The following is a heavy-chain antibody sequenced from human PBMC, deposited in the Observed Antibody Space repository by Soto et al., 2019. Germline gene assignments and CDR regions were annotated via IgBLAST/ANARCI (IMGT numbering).Heavy chain of an antibody. CDR2: ISGIGCST. CDR3: AKGLRYYGSGSYYNIDYYYYYGMDV. V-gene: IGHV3-23*01. Sequence: PGGSLRLSCAASGFTFSSYAMSWVRQAPGKGLERVSAISGIGCSTYYADSVKGRFTISRDNSKNTLYLQMNSLRAEDTAVYYCAKGLRYYGSGSYYNIDYYYYYGMDVWGQGTTVTVSS. J-gene: IGHJ6*02. CDR1: GFTFSSYA. D-gene: IGHD3-10*01.